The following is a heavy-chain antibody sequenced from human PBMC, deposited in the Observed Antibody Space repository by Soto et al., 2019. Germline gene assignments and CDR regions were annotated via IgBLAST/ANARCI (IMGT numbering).Heavy chain of an antibody. CDR1: GGSIITSRYF. Sequence: SETLSLTCTVTGGSIITSRYFWGWVRQPPGKALQWIGSVYYSGDTYSNPSLKSRVTISEGTSKNQFSLQLSSVTAADTAVYYCASQVRGSVAVAGTPFDFWAQGTLVTVSS. J-gene: IGHJ4*02. CDR3: ASQVRGSVAVAGTPFDF. D-gene: IGHD6-19*01. CDR2: VYYSGDT. V-gene: IGHV4-39*01.